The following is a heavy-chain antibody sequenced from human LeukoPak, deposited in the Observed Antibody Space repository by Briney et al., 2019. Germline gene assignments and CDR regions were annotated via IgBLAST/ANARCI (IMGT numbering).Heavy chain of an antibody. CDR1: GGSISSSSYY. D-gene: IGHD5-24*01. J-gene: IGHJ4*02. CDR2: IYYSGST. Sequence: SETLSLTCTVSGGSISSSSYYWGWIRQPPGKGLEWIGSIYYSGSTYYNPSLKSRVTISVDTSKNQFSLKLSSATAADTAVYYCARGDGYNPFDYWGQGTLVTVSS. V-gene: IGHV4-39*01. CDR3: ARGDGYNPFDY.